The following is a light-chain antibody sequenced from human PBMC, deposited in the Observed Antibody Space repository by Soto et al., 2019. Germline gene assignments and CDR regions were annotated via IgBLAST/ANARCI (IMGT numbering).Light chain of an antibody. J-gene: IGKJ4*01. CDR3: QQRSNWPLT. Sequence: VLTQSAGPLSLSPGERATLSCRASQSVSSYLAWYQQKPGQAPRLLIYDASNRATGIPARFSGSGSGTDFTLTISSLEPEDFAVYYCQQRSNWPLTFGGGTNVDIK. CDR2: DAS. CDR1: QSVSSY. V-gene: IGKV3-11*01.